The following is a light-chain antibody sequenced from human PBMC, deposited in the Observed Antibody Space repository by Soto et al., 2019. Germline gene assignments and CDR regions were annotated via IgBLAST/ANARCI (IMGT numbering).Light chain of an antibody. CDR3: AAWDDSLSGPGV. V-gene: IGLV2-8*01. CDR1: SSDVGGHNY. Sequence: QSVLTQPPSASGSPGQSVTISCTGTSSDVGGHNYVSWYQQHPGKAPKLLIYDVIKRPSGVPHRFSGSKTGNTASLTVSGLQADDEADYYCAAWDDSLSGPGVFGTGTKVTVL. J-gene: IGLJ1*01. CDR2: DVI.